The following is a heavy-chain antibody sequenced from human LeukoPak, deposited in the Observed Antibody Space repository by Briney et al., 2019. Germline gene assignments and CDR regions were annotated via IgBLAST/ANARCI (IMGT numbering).Heavy chain of an antibody. CDR2: ISSSGSTI. J-gene: IGHJ4*02. D-gene: IGHD5-18*01. CDR3: ASSPTGYSYGFDY. V-gene: IGHV3-48*03. Sequence: GGSLRLSCAASGFTFSSYEMNWVRQAPGKGLEWVSYISSSGSTIYYADSVKGRFTISRDNAKNSLYLQMNSLRAEDTAVYYCASSPTGYSYGFDYWGQGTLVTVSS. CDR1: GFTFSSYE.